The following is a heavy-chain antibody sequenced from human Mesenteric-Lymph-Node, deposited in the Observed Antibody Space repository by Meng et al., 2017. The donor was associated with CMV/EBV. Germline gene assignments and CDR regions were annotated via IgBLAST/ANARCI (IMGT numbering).Heavy chain of an antibody. V-gene: IGHV1-18*04. CDR1: YTFTSSG. CDR3: ARVRPPQLKYEAVWFDP. D-gene: IGHD5-24*01. J-gene: IGHJ5*02. Sequence: YTFTSSGISWVRQAPGQGLEWMGWISDYNGNTNYAQKLQGRVTMTTDTSTSTAYMELRSLRSDDTAVYYCARVRPPQLKYEAVWFDPWGQGTLVTVSS. CDR2: ISDYNGNT.